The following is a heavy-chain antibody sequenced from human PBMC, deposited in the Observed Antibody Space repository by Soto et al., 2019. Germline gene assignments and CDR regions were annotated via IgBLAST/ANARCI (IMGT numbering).Heavy chain of an antibody. V-gene: IGHV1-3*01. CDR1: GYTFTSYV. CDR3: ATWTWLVPVDY. Sequence: QVQLVQSGAEVKKPGASVKVSCKASGYTFTSYVIHWVRQAPGQRLEWMGWINAGNGYTKYSQKFQGRVTITRDTSASTAYMELNRLRSEDTAVYYCATWTWLVPVDYWGQGTLVTVSS. CDR2: INAGNGYT. D-gene: IGHD6-19*01. J-gene: IGHJ4*02.